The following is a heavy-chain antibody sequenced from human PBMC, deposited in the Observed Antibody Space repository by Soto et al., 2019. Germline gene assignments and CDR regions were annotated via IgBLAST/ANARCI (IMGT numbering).Heavy chain of an antibody. Sequence: SETLSLTCAVYGGSFSGYYWSWFRQPPGKGLEWIGEINHSGSTNYNPSLKSRVTISVDTSKNQFSLKLSSVSAADTAVYYCARVPFDPWGQGALVTGSS. CDR1: GGSFSGYY. V-gene: IGHV4-34*01. J-gene: IGHJ5*02. CDR3: ARVPFDP. CDR2: INHSGST.